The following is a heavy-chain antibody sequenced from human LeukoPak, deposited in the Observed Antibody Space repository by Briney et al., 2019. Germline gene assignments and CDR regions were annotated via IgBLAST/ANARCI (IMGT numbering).Heavy chain of an antibody. CDR3: ARTPGGDYVWGSYRYTLPSPPFDY. D-gene: IGHD3-16*02. Sequence: ASVKVSCKASGYTFTSYGISWVRQAPGQGLEWMGWISAYKGNTNYAQKLQGKVTMTTDTSTSTAYMELRSLRSDDTAVYYCARTPGGDYVWGSYRYTLPSPPFDYWGQGTLVTVSS. CDR1: GYTFTSYG. J-gene: IGHJ4*02. V-gene: IGHV1-18*01. CDR2: ISAYKGNT.